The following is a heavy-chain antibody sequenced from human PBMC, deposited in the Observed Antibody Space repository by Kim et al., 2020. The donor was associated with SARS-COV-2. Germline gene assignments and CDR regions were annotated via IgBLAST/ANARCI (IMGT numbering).Heavy chain of an antibody. J-gene: IGHJ3*01. D-gene: IGHD6-25*01. CDR1: GFTFSSYS. Sequence: GGSLRLSCAASGFTFSSYSMSWVRQAPGKGLEWVSIISSRAGNLIYYADSVKGRFTITRDNSKNMVYMQMNSLRAEDTAVYYCAKKYTSDWRAFAFWGQGIMVTVSS. V-gene: IGHV3-23*05. CDR2: ISSRAGNLI. CDR3: AKKYTSDWRAFAF.